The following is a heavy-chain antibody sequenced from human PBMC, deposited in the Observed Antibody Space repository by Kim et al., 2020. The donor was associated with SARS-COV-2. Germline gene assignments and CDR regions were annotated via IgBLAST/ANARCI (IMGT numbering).Heavy chain of an antibody. CDR1: GFTFGHYW. J-gene: IGHJ5*02. Sequence: GGSLRLSCAASGFTFGHYWMAWVRQAPGKGLEWLANIKDDGSERYYVGSVQGRFTISRDNAKNSLYLQMYSLRVEDSAVYYCARDSRARNWYDPWGHGT. CDR3: ARDSRARNWYDP. CDR2: IKDDGSER. V-gene: IGHV3-7*03.